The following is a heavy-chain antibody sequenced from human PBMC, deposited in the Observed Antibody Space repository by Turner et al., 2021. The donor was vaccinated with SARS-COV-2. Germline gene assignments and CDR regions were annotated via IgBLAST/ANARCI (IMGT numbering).Heavy chain of an antibody. CDR3: ARLPRLSGYFDY. D-gene: IGHD3-16*01. J-gene: IGHJ4*02. CDR2: KLYDGSFK. CDR1: GFTFSSYG. Sequence: QVQLVESGGGVVQPGRSLRLSCAASGFTFSSYGMHWVRQAPGKGLEWVAVKLYDGSFKYYGDSVKGRFTISRDNSKNTLYLQMNSLRAEDTAVYYCARLPRLSGYFDYWGQGTLVTVSS. V-gene: IGHV3-33*05.